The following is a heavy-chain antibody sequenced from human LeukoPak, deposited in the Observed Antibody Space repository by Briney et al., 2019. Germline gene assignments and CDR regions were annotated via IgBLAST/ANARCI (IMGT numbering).Heavy chain of an antibody. CDR2: IKQDGSEK. J-gene: IGHJ4*02. Sequence: PGGSLRLSCAVSGFTFSSYWMSWVRQAPGKGLEWVANIKQDGSEKYYVASVKGRFTISRDNAKNSLYLQMNSLRVDDTAVYYCARDVWNDGSLDYWGQGTLVTVPS. CDR1: GFTFSSYW. CDR3: ARDVWNDGSLDY. V-gene: IGHV3-7*01. D-gene: IGHD1-1*01.